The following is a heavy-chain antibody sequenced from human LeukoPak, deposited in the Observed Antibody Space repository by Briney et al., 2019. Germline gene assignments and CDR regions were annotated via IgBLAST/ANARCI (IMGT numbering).Heavy chain of an antibody. CDR3: ARAYSYDSSGYYYRGSDY. J-gene: IGHJ4*02. V-gene: IGHV3-11*01. D-gene: IGHD3-22*01. CDR2: ISSSGSTI. Sequence: GGSLRLSCAASGFTFSDYYMSWIRQAPGKGLEWVSYISSSGSTIYYADSVKGRFTISRDNAKNSLYLQMNSLRAEDTAMYYCARAYSYDSSGYYYRGSDYWGQGTLVTVSS. CDR1: GFTFSDYY.